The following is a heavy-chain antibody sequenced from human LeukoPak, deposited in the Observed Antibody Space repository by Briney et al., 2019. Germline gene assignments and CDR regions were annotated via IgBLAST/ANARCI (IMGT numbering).Heavy chain of an antibody. Sequence: SETLSLTCTVSGGSISSGGYYWSWIRQHPGKGLEWIGYIYYSGSTYYNPSLKSRVTISVDTSKNQFSLKLSSVTAADTAVYYCARGSTAARLYFDYWGQGTLVTVSS. CDR3: ARGSTAARLYFDY. D-gene: IGHD6-6*01. CDR2: IYYSGST. V-gene: IGHV4-31*03. CDR1: GGSISSGGYY. J-gene: IGHJ4*02.